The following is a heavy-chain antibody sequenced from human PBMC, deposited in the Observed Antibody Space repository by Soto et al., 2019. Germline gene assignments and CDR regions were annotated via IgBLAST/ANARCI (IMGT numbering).Heavy chain of an antibody. V-gene: IGHV3-74*01. D-gene: IGHD2-2*01. Sequence: GGSLRLSCAASGFTFSSYWMHWVRQAPGKGLVWVSRINSDGSSTSYADSVKGRFTISRDNAKNTLYLQMNSLRAEDTAVYYCARVMDTRSCSSTSCEKHAFDIWGQGTMVTVSS. CDR1: GFTFSSYW. CDR3: ARVMDTRSCSSTSCEKHAFDI. J-gene: IGHJ3*02. CDR2: INSDGSST.